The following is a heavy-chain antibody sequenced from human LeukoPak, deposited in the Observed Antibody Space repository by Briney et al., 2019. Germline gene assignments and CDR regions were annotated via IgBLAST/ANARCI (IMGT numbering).Heavy chain of an antibody. CDR3: ASRYSVVVAAASYHDAFDI. J-gene: IGHJ3*02. CDR2: MNPNSGNT. CDR1: GYTFTSYD. Sequence: EASVKVSCKASGYTFTSYDINWVRQATGQGLEWMGWMNPNSGNTGYAQKFQGRVTMTRNTSISTAYVELGSLRSEDTAVYYCASRYSVVVAAASYHDAFDIWGQGTMVTVSS. D-gene: IGHD2-15*01. V-gene: IGHV1-8*01.